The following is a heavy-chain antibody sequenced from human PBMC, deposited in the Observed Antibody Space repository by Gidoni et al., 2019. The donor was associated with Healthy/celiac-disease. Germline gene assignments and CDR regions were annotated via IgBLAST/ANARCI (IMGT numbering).Heavy chain of an antibody. D-gene: IGHD6-13*01. Sequence: QITLKESGPTLVKPTQTLTLTCTVSGVSGSTRGEGVGWLRQPPGKALEWLALIYWDDDKRYNPSLKSRLTITKDTSKNQVVLTMANMDPVDTATYYCARTLITIAAAGGGWFDPWGQGTLVTVSS. J-gene: IGHJ5*02. CDR3: ARTLITIAAAGGGWFDP. CDR2: IYWDDDK. CDR1: GVSGSTRGEG. V-gene: IGHV2-5*02.